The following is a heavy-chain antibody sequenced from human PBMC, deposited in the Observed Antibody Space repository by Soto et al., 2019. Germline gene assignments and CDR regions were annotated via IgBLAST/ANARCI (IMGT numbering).Heavy chain of an antibody. V-gene: IGHV4-59*12. Sequence: SETLSLTCTVSGGSISSYYWSWIRQPPGKGPEWIGYIYYSGSTNYNPSLKSRVTISVDRSKNQFSLKLSSVTAADTAVYYCARAHYGDYGYGMDVWGQGTTVTVSS. CDR3: ARAHYGDYGYGMDV. D-gene: IGHD4-17*01. J-gene: IGHJ6*02. CDR1: GGSISSYY. CDR2: IYYSGST.